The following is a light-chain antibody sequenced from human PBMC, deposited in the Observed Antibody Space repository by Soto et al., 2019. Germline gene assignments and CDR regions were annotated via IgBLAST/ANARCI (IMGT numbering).Light chain of an antibody. J-gene: IGKJ4*01. CDR1: QSVTSGY. Sequence: TQSPSSLSLSPGERATLSCRASQSVTSGYLAWYQQKPGQAPRLLIYGASSRATGVPDRFSGSGSGTDFTLTITRLEPEDFAVYYCHQYGTSPLTFGGGTKVEIK. CDR3: HQYGTSPLT. V-gene: IGKV3-20*01. CDR2: GAS.